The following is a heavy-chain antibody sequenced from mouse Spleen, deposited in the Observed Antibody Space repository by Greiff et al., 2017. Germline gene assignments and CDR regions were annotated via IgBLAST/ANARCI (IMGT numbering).Heavy chain of an antibody. V-gene: IGHV1-50*01. CDR3: ARMGY. J-gene: IGHJ2*01. Sequence: QVQLQQSGAELVKPGASVKLSCKASGYTFTSYWMQWVKQRPGQGLEWIGEIDPSDSYTNYNQKFKGKATLTVDTSSSTAYMQLSSLTSEDSAVYYCARMGYWGQGTTLTVSS. CDR1: GYTFTSYW. CDR2: IDPSDSYT.